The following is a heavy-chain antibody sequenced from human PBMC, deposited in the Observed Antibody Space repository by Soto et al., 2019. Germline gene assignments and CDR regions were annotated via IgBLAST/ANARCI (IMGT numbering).Heavy chain of an antibody. CDR1: GFTFSNYW. J-gene: IGHJ4*02. D-gene: IGHD6-13*01. CDR2: IDPDGSEK. Sequence: GGSLRLSCVASGFTFSNYWMSWVRQSPGKGLEWVANIDPDGSEKSSVDSVKGRFTISRDNAKTSLYLQMGSLRAEDTAVYYCARDIRSSSPSTPYYFDYWGQGTLVTVSS. CDR3: ARDIRSSSPSTPYYFDY. V-gene: IGHV3-7*05.